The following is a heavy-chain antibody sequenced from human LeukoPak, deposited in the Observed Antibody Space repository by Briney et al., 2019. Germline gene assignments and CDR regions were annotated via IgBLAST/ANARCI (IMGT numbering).Heavy chain of an antibody. CDR2: INHSGST. D-gene: IGHD3-3*01. Sequence: PLETLSLTCAVYGGSFSGYYWSWLRQPPGKGLEWIGEINHSGSTNYNPSLKSRVTISVDTSKNQFSLKLSSVTAADTAVYYCARSGYNRHYGMDVWGQGTTVTVSS. CDR1: GGSFSGYY. CDR3: ARSGYNRHYGMDV. J-gene: IGHJ6*02. V-gene: IGHV4-34*01.